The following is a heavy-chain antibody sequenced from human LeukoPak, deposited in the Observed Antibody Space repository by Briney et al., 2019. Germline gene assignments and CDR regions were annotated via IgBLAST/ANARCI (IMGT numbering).Heavy chain of an antibody. D-gene: IGHD3-9*01. CDR1: GFILSNYG. V-gene: IGHV3-30*02. Sequence: GGSLRLSCAASGFILSNYGMHWVRQAPGKGLEWLAFTRYDESRTYYADSVKGRFSTSRDNSKNTLYLQMNNLRPEDTAVYSCAKERQKLVPDIDYWGQGTLVTVSS. J-gene: IGHJ4*02. CDR3: AKERQKLVPDIDY. CDR2: TRYDESRT.